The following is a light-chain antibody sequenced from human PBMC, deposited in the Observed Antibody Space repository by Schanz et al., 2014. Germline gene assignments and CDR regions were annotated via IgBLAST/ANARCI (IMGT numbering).Light chain of an antibody. CDR2: DVI. Sequence: QSALTQPASVSGSPGQSITISCTGTSSDVGNYNLVSWYQQYPGKGPKLVIYDVIKRPSGVPDRFSGSKSGNTASLTVSGLQAEDEADYYCSSNGGVNIYVFGTGTKLTVL. J-gene: IGLJ1*01. CDR1: SSDVGNYNL. CDR3: SSNGGVNIYV. V-gene: IGLV2-14*02.